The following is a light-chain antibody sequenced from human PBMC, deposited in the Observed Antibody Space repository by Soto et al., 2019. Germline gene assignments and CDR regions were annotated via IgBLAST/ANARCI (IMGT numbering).Light chain of an antibody. CDR3: QQRGNWPVT. CDR1: QSVSSY. Sequence: EIVLTQSPATLSLSPGERATLSCRASQSVSSYFAWYQQKPGQAPRLLIYDASNRATRIPARFSGSGSGTDFTLTISSLEPDDFEVYYCQQRGNWPVTFGQGTRVDIK. J-gene: IGKJ1*01. V-gene: IGKV3-11*01. CDR2: DAS.